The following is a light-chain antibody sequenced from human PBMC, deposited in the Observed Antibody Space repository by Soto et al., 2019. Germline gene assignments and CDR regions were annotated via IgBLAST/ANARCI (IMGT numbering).Light chain of an antibody. J-gene: IGKJ1*01. V-gene: IGKV1-27*01. Sequence: DIQVTQSPSSLSASVGDTVTITCRASQGINNSLVWYQQKQGEVPKLLIYAASTLQSGVPSRFSVSGSGPDFALTISSLQPEDGATYSCKTYTVPPLTSGQGTKVE. CDR1: QGINNS. CDR2: AAS. CDR3: KTYTVPPLT.